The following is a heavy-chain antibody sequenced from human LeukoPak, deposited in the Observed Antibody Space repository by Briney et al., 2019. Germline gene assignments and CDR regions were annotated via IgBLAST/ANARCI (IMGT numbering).Heavy chain of an antibody. CDR1: GFTFSSYW. CDR3: AIVGVTTFDY. Sequence: GGSLRLSCAASGFTFSSYWMYWVRQAPGKGLVWVSRINSDGSSTRYADSVKGRFTISRDNAKNTLYLQMNSLRAEDTAVYYCAIVGVTTFDYWGQGTLVTVSS. CDR2: INSDGSST. V-gene: IGHV3-74*01. D-gene: IGHD1-26*01. J-gene: IGHJ4*02.